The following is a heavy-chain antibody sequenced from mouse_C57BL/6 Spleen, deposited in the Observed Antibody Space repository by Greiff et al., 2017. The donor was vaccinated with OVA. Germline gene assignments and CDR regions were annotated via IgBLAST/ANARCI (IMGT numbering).Heavy chain of an antibody. D-gene: IGHD1-1*01. CDR1: GFSLTSYG. V-gene: IGHV2-2*01. CDR3: ARDEYGSAYSDFDV. J-gene: IGHJ1*03. CDR2: IWSGGST. Sequence: VQLQQSGPGLVQPSQSLSITCTVSGFSLTSYGVHWVRQSPGKGLEWLGVIWSGGSTDYNAAFISRLSISKDNAKSQVFFKMNSLQADDTAIYYCARDEYGSAYSDFDVWGTGTPVTVSS.